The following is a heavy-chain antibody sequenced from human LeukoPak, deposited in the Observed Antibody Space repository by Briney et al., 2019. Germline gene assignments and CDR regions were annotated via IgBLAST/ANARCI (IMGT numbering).Heavy chain of an antibody. CDR3: AMCLSGYYLGFDY. V-gene: IGHV1-2*02. Sequence: ASVKVSCKASGYTFTGYYMHGVRQAPGQGLEWMGWINPNSGGTNYAQKFQGRVTMTRDTSISTAYMELSRLRSDDTAVYYCAMCLSGYYLGFDYWGQGTLVTVSS. CDR1: GYTFTGYY. J-gene: IGHJ4*02. CDR2: INPNSGGT. D-gene: IGHD3-3*01.